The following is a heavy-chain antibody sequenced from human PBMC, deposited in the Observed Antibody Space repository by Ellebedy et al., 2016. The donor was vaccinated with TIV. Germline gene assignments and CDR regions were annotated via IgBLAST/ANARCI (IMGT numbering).Heavy chain of an antibody. CDR3: VRGCSVSCYYYWALDV. D-gene: IGHD2-15*01. CDR2: IYHSGSI. V-gene: IGHV4-30-4*01. CDR1: GDSISSGDYH. Sequence: SETLSLTCTVSGDSISSGDYHWSWIRQSPGKGLEWIGYIYHSGSIDYNPSLKSRVTISPDTSKNQFPLRLSSVTATDSGVYYCVRGCSVSCYYYWALDVWGQGTTVIVSS. J-gene: IGHJ6*02.